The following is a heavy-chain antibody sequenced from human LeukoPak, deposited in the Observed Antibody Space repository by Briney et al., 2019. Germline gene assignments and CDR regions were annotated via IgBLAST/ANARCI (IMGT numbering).Heavy chain of an antibody. CDR1: GFTFSSYA. J-gene: IGHJ4*02. V-gene: IGHV3-23*01. D-gene: IGHD3-3*01. CDR3: TAYDFWSSFDY. CDR2: ITGSGGST. Sequence: GGSLRLSCAASGFTFSSYAMSWVRQAPGKGPEWVSAITGSGGSTYYADSVKGRFTISRENSKNTLFLQMNRLRAEDTAVYYCTAYDFWSSFDYWGQGTLVTVSS.